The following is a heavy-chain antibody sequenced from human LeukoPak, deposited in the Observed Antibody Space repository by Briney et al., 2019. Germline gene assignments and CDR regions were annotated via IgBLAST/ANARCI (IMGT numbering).Heavy chain of an antibody. Sequence: ASVKVSCKASGGTFSSYAISWVRQAPGQGLEWMGRIIPILGIANYAQKFQGRVTITADKSTSTAYMELSSLRSEDTAVYYCASSGLCGGDCYSFDYWGQGTLVTVSS. CDR3: ASSGLCGGDCYSFDY. D-gene: IGHD2-21*02. J-gene: IGHJ4*02. CDR2: IIPILGIA. CDR1: GGTFSSYA. V-gene: IGHV1-69*04.